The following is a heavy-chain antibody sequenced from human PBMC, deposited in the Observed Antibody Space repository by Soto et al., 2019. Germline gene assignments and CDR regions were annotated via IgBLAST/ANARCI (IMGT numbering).Heavy chain of an antibody. J-gene: IGHJ5*02. CDR1: GFTFTTYA. V-gene: IGHV3-23*01. CDR3: AKYSKLIPSAANH. Sequence: EVQLLESGGGLIQPGGSLRLSCAASGFTFTTYAMRWVRQAPGKGLEWVSAISASGDITYYADSVKGRFTISRDSSKNTLSLPMNGLRAEDTAIYYGAKYSKLIPSAANHWGQGTLVTVSS. D-gene: IGHD2-15*01. CDR2: ISASGDIT.